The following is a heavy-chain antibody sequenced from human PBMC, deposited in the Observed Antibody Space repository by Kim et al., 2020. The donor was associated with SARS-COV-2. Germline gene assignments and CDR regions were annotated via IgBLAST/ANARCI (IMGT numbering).Heavy chain of an antibody. CDR3: ARHNLLAAIGYYYYYMDV. Sequence: SETLSLTCTVSGGSISSYYWSWIRQPPGKGLEWIGYIYYSGSTNYNPSLKSRVTISVDTSKNQFSLKLSSVTAAATAVYYCARHNLLAAIGYYYYYMDVWGNATTVTVSS. CDR2: IYYSGST. D-gene: IGHD2-21*01. J-gene: IGHJ6*03. V-gene: IGHV4-59*08. CDR1: GGSISSYY.